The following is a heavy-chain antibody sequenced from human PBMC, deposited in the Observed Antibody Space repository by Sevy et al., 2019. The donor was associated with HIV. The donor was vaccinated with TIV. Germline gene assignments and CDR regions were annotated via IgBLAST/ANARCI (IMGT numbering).Heavy chain of an antibody. D-gene: IGHD1-26*01. CDR3: VNGGVTWELLDY. CDR2: ISYAGICT. Sequence: GGSLRLSCAASGFIFSSYGMHWVRQAPGKGLEWVTIISYAGICTYYADSVKRGFTISRDNSENILYLQMNSLRTDDTAVYYSVNGGVTWELLDYWGQGTLVTVSS. J-gene: IGHJ4*02. CDR1: GFIFSSYG. V-gene: IGHV3-30*18.